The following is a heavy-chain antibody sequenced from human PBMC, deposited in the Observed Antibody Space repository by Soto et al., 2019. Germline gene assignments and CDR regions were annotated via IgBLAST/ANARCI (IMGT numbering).Heavy chain of an antibody. CDR1: GFTFTSYG. CDR3: ASSDYDFWSGYWYYFDY. CDR2: IWYDGSNK. D-gene: IGHD3-3*01. Sequence: GGSLRLSCAASGFTFTSYGMHWVRQAPGKGLEWVAVIWYDGSNKYYADSVKGRFTISRDNSKKTLYLQMNSLRAEDTAVYYCASSDYDFWSGYWYYFDYWGQGTLVTVSS. J-gene: IGHJ4*02. V-gene: IGHV3-33*01.